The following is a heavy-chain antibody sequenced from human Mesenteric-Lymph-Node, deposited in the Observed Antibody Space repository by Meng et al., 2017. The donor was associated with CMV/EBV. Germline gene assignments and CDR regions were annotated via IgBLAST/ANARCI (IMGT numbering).Heavy chain of an antibody. J-gene: IGHJ4*02. V-gene: IGHV3-23*01. D-gene: IGHD3-10*01. Sequence: AGTGLNFSSHAMSWVRQAPGKGMEWVSSLSGSGGSPYYADSVKGRFTISRDNSKNTLFLQMSSLRADDTALYYCARDPGEFPYYFDFWGQGALVTVSS. CDR2: LSGSGGSP. CDR1: GLNFSSHA. CDR3: ARDPGEFPYYFDF.